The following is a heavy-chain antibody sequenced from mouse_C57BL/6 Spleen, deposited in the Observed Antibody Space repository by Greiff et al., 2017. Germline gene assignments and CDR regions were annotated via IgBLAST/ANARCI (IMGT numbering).Heavy chain of an antibody. Sequence: VQLVESGAELARPGASVKLSCTASGYTFTSYGISWVKQRTGQGLEWIGEIYPRSGNTYYNEKFKGKATLTADKSSSTAYMELRSLTSEDSAVYFCARRIHYGSSYDYWGQGTTLTVAS. D-gene: IGHD1-1*01. CDR3: ARRIHYGSSYDY. CDR2: IYPRSGNT. CDR1: GYTFTSYG. V-gene: IGHV1-81*01. J-gene: IGHJ2*01.